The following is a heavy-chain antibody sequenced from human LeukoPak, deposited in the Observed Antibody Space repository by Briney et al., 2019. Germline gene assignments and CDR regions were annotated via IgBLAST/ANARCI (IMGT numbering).Heavy chain of an antibody. CDR3: ARAKLGIFDY. J-gene: IGHJ4*02. D-gene: IGHD7-27*01. CDR1: GGSISSYY. Sequence: SETLSLTCTVSGGSISSYYWSWIRQPPGKGLEWIGYTHYSGSTNYNPSLKSRVTISVDTSKNQFSLKLSSVTAADTAVYYCARAKLGIFDYWGQGALVTVSS. CDR2: THYSGST. V-gene: IGHV4-59*01.